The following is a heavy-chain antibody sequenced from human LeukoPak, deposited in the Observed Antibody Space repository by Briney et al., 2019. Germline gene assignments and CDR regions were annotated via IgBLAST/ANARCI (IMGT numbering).Heavy chain of an antibody. CDR2: ISSSSSYI. J-gene: IGHJ4*02. V-gene: IGHV3-21*01. CDR3: ARDAYCSSTSCPLYFDY. D-gene: IGHD2-2*01. CDR1: GFTLSSYS. Sequence: PGGSLRLSCAASGFTLSSYSMNWVRQAPGKGLEWVSSISSSSSYIYYADSVKGRFTISRDNAKNSLYLQMNSLRAEDTAVYYCARDAYCSSTSCPLYFDYWGQGTLVTVSS.